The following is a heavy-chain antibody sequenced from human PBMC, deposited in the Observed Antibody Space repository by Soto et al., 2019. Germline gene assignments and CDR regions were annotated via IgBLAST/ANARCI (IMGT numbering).Heavy chain of an antibody. CDR3: ARGPSGDKVHY. J-gene: IGHJ4*02. Sequence: QVQLQESGPGLVKPSQTLSLTCTVSGGSITSDYSCWSWIRQPPGEGLEWIGHIFDSGTTYTNPSLRSQVAISLDTSKNHCSLPLSSVTAADTAVYYCARGPSGDKVHYWGQGALVTVSS. D-gene: IGHD7-27*01. CDR1: GGSITSDYSC. V-gene: IGHV4-30-4*01. CDR2: IFDSGTT.